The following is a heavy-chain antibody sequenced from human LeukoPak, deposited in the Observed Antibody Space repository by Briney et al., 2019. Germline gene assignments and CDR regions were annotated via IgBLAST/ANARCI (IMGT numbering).Heavy chain of an antibody. V-gene: IGHV3-23*01. Sequence: GGSLRLSCAASGFTFCSYAKNWVRQAPGKGLEGVSTISGSGSSTYYADSVKGRFTISRDNFKNTLYLQMNSLRAEDTALYHCAKGRYYYDNSDVFEIWGQGTMVTVSS. CDR1: GFTFCSYA. D-gene: IGHD3-22*01. CDR3: AKGRYYYDNSDVFEI. J-gene: IGHJ3*02. CDR2: ISGSGSST.